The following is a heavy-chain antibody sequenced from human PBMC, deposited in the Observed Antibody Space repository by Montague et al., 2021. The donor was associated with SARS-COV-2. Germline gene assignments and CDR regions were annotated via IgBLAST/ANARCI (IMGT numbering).Heavy chain of an antibody. V-gene: IGHV4-4*07. D-gene: IGHD6-13*01. Sequence: SETLSLTCTVPGGSISSYYWSWIRQPAGKGLEWIGRIYIRETATXNPSLTSRVIMSADTSKNQISLKLSSVTAADTAVYYCARGRRIAAGGTSYYGLGVWGQGTTVTVSS. CDR3: ARGRRIAAGGTSYYGLGV. CDR2: IYIRETA. CDR1: GGSISSYY. J-gene: IGHJ6*02.